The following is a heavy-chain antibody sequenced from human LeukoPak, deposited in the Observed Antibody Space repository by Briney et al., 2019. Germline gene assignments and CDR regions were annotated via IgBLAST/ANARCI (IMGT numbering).Heavy chain of an antibody. J-gene: IGHJ4*02. Sequence: GGSLRLSCAGSGFTFNTYAMSWVRQAPGKGLEWLSSISESGDDTYNADSVKGRFTISRDNSKNTLYLQMNRLRAEDTAVYYCAKDSGVTFYYGSGSATYFENWGQGTLVTVSS. CDR1: GFTFNTYA. CDR2: ISESGDDT. D-gene: IGHD3-10*01. V-gene: IGHV3-23*01. CDR3: AKDSGVTFYYGSGSATYFEN.